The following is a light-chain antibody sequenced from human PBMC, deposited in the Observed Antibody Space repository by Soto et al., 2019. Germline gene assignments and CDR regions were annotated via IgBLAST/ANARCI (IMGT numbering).Light chain of an antibody. J-gene: IGLJ2*01. CDR2: EDN. CDR1: SGSIASNY. V-gene: IGLV6-57*04. Sequence: NFMLTQPHSVSESPGKTVTISCTPSSGSIASNYVQWYQQRPGSAPTTVIYEDNQRPSGVPDRFSGSIDSSSNSASLTISGLKTEDEADYYCQSYDSSNPHVVFGGGTKLTVL. CDR3: QSYDSSNPHVV.